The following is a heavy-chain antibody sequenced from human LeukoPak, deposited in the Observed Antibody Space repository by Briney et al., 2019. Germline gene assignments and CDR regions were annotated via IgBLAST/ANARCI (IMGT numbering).Heavy chain of an antibody. CDR3: ARSRAAREVDY. CDR1: GGSISSYY. V-gene: IGHV4-59*01. J-gene: IGHJ4*02. CDR2: IYYSGST. D-gene: IGHD6-6*01. Sequence: SETLSLTFTVSGGSISSYYWSWIRQPPGKGLEWIGYIYYSGSTNYNPSLKSRVTISVDTSKNQFSLKLSSVTAADTAVYYCARSRAAREVDYWGQGTLVTVSS.